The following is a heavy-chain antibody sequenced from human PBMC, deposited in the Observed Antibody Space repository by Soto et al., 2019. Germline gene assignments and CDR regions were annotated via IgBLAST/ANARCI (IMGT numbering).Heavy chain of an antibody. V-gene: IGHV4-30-2*01. CDR1: GGSISSGGYS. Sequence: PSETLSLTCAASGGSISSGGYSWSWIRQPPGKGLEWIGYIYHSGSTYYNPSLKSRVTISVDRSKNQFSLKLSSVTAADTAVYYCARGRSIAVAGITRYYYGMDVWGQGTTVTVSS. J-gene: IGHJ6*02. CDR3: ARGRSIAVAGITRYYYGMDV. D-gene: IGHD6-19*01. CDR2: IYHSGST.